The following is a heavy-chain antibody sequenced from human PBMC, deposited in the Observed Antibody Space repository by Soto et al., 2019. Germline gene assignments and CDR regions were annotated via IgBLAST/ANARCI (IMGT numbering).Heavy chain of an antibody. D-gene: IGHD6-6*01. CDR1: GYAFTSYS. V-gene: IGHV1-46*01. CDR2: INPSGGST. Sequence: ASAKVSCKASGYAFTSYSMQWVRQAPGQGLEWMGIINPSGGSTSYAQKFQGRVTMTRDTSTSTVYVELSSLRSEDTAVYYCAGVDSSSSRELDYWGQGTLVTVSS. J-gene: IGHJ4*02. CDR3: AGVDSSSSRELDY.